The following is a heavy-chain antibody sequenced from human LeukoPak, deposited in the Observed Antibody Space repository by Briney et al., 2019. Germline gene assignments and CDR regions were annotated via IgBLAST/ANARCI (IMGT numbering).Heavy chain of an antibody. D-gene: IGHD4-11*01. V-gene: IGHV3-30*18. CDR3: AKDNDHCTSNCRAFDY. Sequence: AGGSLRLSCAASGFTFSSYGMHWVRQAPGKGLEWVAVIPYDGSSEYFADSVKGRFTISRDNSKNTLYLHMNSLRPEDTAVYYCAKDNDHCTSNCRAFDYWGQGTLVTVSS. CDR2: IPYDGSSE. J-gene: IGHJ4*02. CDR1: GFTFSSYG.